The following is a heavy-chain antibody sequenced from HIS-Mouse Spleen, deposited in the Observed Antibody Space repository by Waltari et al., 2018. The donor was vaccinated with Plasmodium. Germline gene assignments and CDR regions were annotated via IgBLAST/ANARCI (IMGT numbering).Heavy chain of an antibody. V-gene: IGHV1-2*02. D-gene: IGHD6-13*01. CDR1: GYTFTGYY. Sequence: QVQLVQSGAEVKKPGASVKVSCKASGYTFTGYYMHWVRQAPGQGLEWMGWINPNSGGTNYAQKFQGRVTMTRETSISTAYMDLSRLRSDDTAVYYCARVLGYKAAAGTFVEYLQHWGQGTLVTVSS. CDR3: ARVLGYKAAAGTFVEYLQH. CDR2: INPNSGGT. J-gene: IGHJ1*01.